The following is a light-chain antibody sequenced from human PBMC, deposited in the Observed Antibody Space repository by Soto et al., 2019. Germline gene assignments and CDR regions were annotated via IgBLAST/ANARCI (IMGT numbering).Light chain of an antibody. CDR1: SSNVGINT. J-gene: IGLJ3*02. CDR3: AAWDDSLSVLV. V-gene: IGLV1-44*01. Sequence: QSVLTQPPSTSATPGQRVTISCSGSSSNVGINTVSWYQQVPGTAPRLLIYTNDQRPSGVPGRFSGSKSGTSASLAIGGLQSEDEADYYCAAWDDSLSVLVFGGGTKLTVL. CDR2: TND.